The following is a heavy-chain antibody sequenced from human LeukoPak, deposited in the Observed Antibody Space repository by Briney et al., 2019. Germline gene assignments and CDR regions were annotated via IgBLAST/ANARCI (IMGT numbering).Heavy chain of an antibody. Sequence: GGSLRLSCAASGFMLSSYAMSWVRQAPGKGLEWVSGISGSGGATYYADSLKGRFTISRDNSKNMLSLQMNSLRAEDTAVHFCAKDRGLIGEFDYWGQGTLVTVSS. CDR1: GFMLSSYA. V-gene: IGHV3-23*01. CDR2: ISGSGGAT. CDR3: AKDRGLIGEFDY. D-gene: IGHD3-22*01. J-gene: IGHJ4*02.